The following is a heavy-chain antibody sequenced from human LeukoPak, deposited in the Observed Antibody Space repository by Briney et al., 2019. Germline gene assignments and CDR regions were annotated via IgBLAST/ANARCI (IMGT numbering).Heavy chain of an antibody. CDR1: GFTFSSYA. D-gene: IGHD6-19*01. CDR2: ISGSGGST. V-gene: IGHV3-23*01. Sequence: GGSLRLSCAVSGFTFSSYAMSGVRQAPGKGLEWVSAISGSGGSTYYADAVKGRFTISRDNSKNTLYLQMNSLRAEDTAVYYCAKLTSGWYPVDYWGQGTLVTVSS. CDR3: AKLTSGWYPVDY. J-gene: IGHJ4*02.